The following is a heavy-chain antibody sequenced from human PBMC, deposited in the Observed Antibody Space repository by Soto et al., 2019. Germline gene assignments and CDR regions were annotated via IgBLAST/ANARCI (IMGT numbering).Heavy chain of an antibody. CDR1: GFTFSTYG. Sequence: EVQVLESGGGLVQPGGSLRLSCAASGFTFSTYGMSWVRQAPGKGLEWVSDLSGSGRSTYYTDSVKGLFTISRDNSKNTLYLQMNSLRAEDTPVYYCGKRPLPEGLQGTLDAFDFWGQGTMVTVSS. J-gene: IGHJ3*01. CDR2: LSGSGRST. V-gene: IGHV3-23*01. CDR3: GKRPLPEGLQGTLDAFDF.